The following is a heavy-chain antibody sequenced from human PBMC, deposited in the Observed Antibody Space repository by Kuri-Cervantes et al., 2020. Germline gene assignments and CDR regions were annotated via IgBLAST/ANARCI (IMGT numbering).Heavy chain of an antibody. CDR3: ATGCSGGSCTNDY. V-gene: IGHV1-24*01. CDR2: FDPEDGET. CDR1: GYTFTSYS. J-gene: IGHJ4*02. Sequence: ASVKVSCKASGYTFTSYSMHWVRQAPGQRLEWMGGFDPEDGETIYAQKFQGRVTMTEDTSTDTAYMELSSLRSEDTAVYYCATGCSGGSCTNDYWGQGTLVTVSS. D-gene: IGHD2-15*01.